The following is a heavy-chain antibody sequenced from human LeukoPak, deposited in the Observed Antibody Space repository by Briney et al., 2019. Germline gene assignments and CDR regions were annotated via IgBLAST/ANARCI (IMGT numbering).Heavy chain of an antibody. CDR2: IYYSGST. Sequence: SETLSLTCTVSGGSISSSSYYWGWIRQPPGKGLEWIGSIYYSGSTYYNPSLKGRVTISVDTSKNQFSLKLSSVTAADTAVYYCARSPIVGASYYFDYWGQGTLVTVSS. D-gene: IGHD1-26*01. J-gene: IGHJ4*02. CDR1: GGSISSSSYY. V-gene: IGHV4-39*01. CDR3: ARSPIVGASYYFDY.